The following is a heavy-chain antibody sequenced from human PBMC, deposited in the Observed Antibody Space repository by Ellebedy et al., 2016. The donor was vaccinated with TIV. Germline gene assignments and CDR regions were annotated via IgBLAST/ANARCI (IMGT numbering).Heavy chain of an antibody. Sequence: SLKISCAASGFTFEDYAMHWVRQAPGKGLEWVSGISWNSGSIGYTDSVKGRFTISRDNAKNSLYLQMNSLRAEDTALYYCAKDIRGNGMDFWGQGTLVTVSS. V-gene: IGHV3-9*01. CDR1: GFTFEDYA. J-gene: IGHJ4*02. CDR2: ISWNSGSI. D-gene: IGHD1-14*01. CDR3: AKDIRGNGMDF.